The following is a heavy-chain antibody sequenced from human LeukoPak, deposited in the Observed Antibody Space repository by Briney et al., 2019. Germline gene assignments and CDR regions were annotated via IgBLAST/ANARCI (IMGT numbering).Heavy chain of an antibody. V-gene: IGHV3-30*18. CDR3: AKVALIAARLGHFDY. CDR2: ISYDGSNK. J-gene: IGHJ4*02. CDR1: GFTFSSYG. D-gene: IGHD6-6*01. Sequence: GGSLRLSCAASGFTFSSYGMHWVRQAPGKGLEWVAVISYDGSNKYYADSVKGRFTISRDNSKNTLYLQMNSLRAEDTAVYYCAKVALIAARLGHFDYSGQGTLVTVSS.